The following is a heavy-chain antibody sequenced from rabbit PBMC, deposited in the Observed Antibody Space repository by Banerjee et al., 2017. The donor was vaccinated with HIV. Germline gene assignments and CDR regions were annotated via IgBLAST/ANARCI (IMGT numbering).Heavy chain of an antibody. CDR3: ARDLTGSRTNL. V-gene: IGHV1S45*01. D-gene: IGHD4-2*01. J-gene: IGHJ4*01. CDR2: IDPVFGST. CDR1: GLDFSSYS. Sequence: QEQLVESGGGLVQPGGSLKLSCKASGLDFSSYSMNWVRQAPGKGLEWIGYIDPVFGSTYYAIWVNGRFTISKTSSTTVTLQMTSLTAADTATYFCARDLTGSRTNLWGPGTLVTVS.